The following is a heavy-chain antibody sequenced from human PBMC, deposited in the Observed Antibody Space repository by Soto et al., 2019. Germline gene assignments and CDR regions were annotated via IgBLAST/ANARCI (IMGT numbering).Heavy chain of an antibody. D-gene: IGHD6-13*01. CDR2: IYSGGST. V-gene: IGHV3-66*01. CDR3: ASIQWGSSSHIDY. CDR1: GFTVSSKY. Sequence: VGCLSLFCEASGFTVSSKYLCWVRQAPGKGLEWVSVIYSGGSTYYAVFVKGFFTISRDNSKNTLYLQMNCLRAEDTAVYYCASIQWGSSSHIDYWGQGT. J-gene: IGHJ4*02.